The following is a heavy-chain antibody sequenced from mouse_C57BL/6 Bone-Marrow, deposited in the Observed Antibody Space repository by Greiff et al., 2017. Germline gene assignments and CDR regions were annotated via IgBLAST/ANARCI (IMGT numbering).Heavy chain of an antibody. J-gene: IGHJ2*01. CDR2: IDPSDSYT. CDR3: ARAYYGSSPKYYFDD. V-gene: IGHV1-59*01. D-gene: IGHD1-1*01. CDR1: GYTFTSYW. Sequence: QVQLQQPGAELVRPGTSVKLSCKASGYTFTSYWMHWVKQRPGQGLEWIGVIDPSDSYTNYNQKFKGKATLTVDTSSSTAYMTLSSLTSEDSAVYYCARAYYGSSPKYYFDDWGQGTTLTVSS.